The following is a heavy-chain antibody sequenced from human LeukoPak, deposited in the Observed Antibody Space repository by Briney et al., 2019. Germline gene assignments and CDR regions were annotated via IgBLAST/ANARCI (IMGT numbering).Heavy chain of an antibody. V-gene: IGHV3-33*08. Sequence: GGSLRLSCAASGFTLTSDSMNWVRQAPGKGLEWVALIWYDGSNKYYGDSVKGRFTISRDNSKNTVYLQMNSLRAEDTGVYYCARDRLEAVTDDDYFDYWGQGTLVTVSS. CDR2: IWYDGSNK. J-gene: IGHJ4*02. CDR1: GFTLTSDS. D-gene: IGHD2-21*02. CDR3: ARDRLEAVTDDDYFDY.